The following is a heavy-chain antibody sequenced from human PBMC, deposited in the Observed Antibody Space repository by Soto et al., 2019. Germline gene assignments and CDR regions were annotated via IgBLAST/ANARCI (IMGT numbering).Heavy chain of an antibody. J-gene: IGHJ6*02. Sequence: SETLSLTCTVSGGSISSSSYYWGWIRQPPGKGLERIGSIYYSGSTYYNPPLKSRVTISVDTSKNQFSLKLSSVTAADTAVYYCARQPPLGYYYGMDVWGQGTTVTVSS. V-gene: IGHV4-39*01. CDR1: GGSISSSSYY. CDR3: ARQPPLGYYYGMDV. CDR2: IYYSGST.